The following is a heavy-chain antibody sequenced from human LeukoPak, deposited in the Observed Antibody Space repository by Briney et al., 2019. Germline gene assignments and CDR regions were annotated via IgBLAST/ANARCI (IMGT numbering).Heavy chain of an antibody. D-gene: IGHD1-26*01. CDR3: ARDVITSHSGSYYGLDY. Sequence: RASVKVSCKASGGSFSSYAIRWVRKAPGQGLEWMVRIIPIFGTANYAQKFQGRVTITTDESTSTAYMELSSLRSEDTAVYYCARDVITSHSGSYYGLDYWGQGTLVTVSS. V-gene: IGHV1-69*05. CDR2: IIPIFGTA. J-gene: IGHJ4*02. CDR1: GGSFSSYA.